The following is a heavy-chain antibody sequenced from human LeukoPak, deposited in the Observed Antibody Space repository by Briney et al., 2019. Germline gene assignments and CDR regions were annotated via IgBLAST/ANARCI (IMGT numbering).Heavy chain of an antibody. CDR2: ISYDGSNK. CDR3: ARRRIAAAGRRGYYFDY. J-gene: IGHJ4*02. D-gene: IGHD6-13*01. V-gene: IGHV3-30*04. Sequence: GGSLRLSCAASGFTFSSYAMHWVRQAPGKGLEWVAVISYDGSNKYYADSVKGRFTISRDNSKDTLYLHMNSLRAEDTAVYYCARRRIAAAGRRGYYFDYWGQGTLVTVSS. CDR1: GFTFSSYA.